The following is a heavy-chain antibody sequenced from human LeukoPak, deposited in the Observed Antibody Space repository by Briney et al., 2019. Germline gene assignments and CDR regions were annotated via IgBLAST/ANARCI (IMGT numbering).Heavy chain of an antibody. Sequence: SVKVSCKASGGTFSSYAISWVRQAPGQGLEWMGGIIPIFGTANYAQKFQGRVTITADESTSTAYMELSSLRSEDTAVYYCARDLLPNNYYDSSGSLWGQGTLVTVSS. V-gene: IGHV1-69*13. J-gene: IGHJ4*02. CDR1: GGTFSSYA. CDR2: IIPIFGTA. CDR3: ARDLLPNNYYDSSGSL. D-gene: IGHD3-22*01.